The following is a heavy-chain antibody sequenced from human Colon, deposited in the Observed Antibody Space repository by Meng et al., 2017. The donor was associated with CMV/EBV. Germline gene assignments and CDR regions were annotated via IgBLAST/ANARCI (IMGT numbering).Heavy chain of an antibody. J-gene: IGHJ4*02. CDR3: ATDYGDYYFDR. Sequence: LQLQESGPGLVKPSETLSLTGTVSGGSISSSTYYWGCIRQTPGKGLEWIGNIYYSGYTYYNPSLKSRLTISVDTSKNQFSLKLTSVTAADTAVYYCATDYGDYYFDRWGQGTLVTVS. D-gene: IGHD4-17*01. V-gene: IGHV4-39*07. CDR1: GGSISSSTYY. CDR2: IYYSGYT.